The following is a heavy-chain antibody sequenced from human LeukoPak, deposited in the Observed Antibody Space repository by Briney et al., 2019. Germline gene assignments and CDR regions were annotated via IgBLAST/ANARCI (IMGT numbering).Heavy chain of an antibody. CDR1: GFTFSSYA. J-gene: IGHJ4*02. CDR3: AKDVALPGGSSWTISKFDY. CDR2: ISGSSGST. Sequence: GGSLRLSCAASGFTFSSYAMSWARQAPGKGLEWVSAISGSSGSTYYADSVKGRFTISRDNSKNTLYLQMNSLRAEDTAVYYCAKDVALPGGSSWTISKFDYWGQGTLVTVSS. V-gene: IGHV3-23*01. D-gene: IGHD6-13*01.